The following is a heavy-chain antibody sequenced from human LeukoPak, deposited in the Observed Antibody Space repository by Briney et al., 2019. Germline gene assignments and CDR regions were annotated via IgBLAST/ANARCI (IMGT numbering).Heavy chain of an antibody. CDR3: ARRITGTTYSYYYYMDA. CDR1: GDSTSSHS. V-gene: IGHV4-59*11. J-gene: IGHJ6*03. D-gene: IGHD1-20*01. CDR2: ISYSGST. Sequence: PETLSLTCTVSGDSTSSHSWSWIRQPPGKGLEWIGYISYSGSTNYNPSLKSRVTMSVDTSKNQFSLRLNSVTAADTAVYYCARRITGTTYSYYYYMDAWGKGTTVTVSS.